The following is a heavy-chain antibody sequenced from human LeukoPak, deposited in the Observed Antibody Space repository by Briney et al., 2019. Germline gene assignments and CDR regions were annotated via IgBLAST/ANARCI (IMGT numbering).Heavy chain of an antibody. CDR3: ARDLWPHRRYYFDY. CDR2: ISYDGSNK. CDR1: GFTFSSYA. Sequence: GGSLRLSCAASGFTFSSYAMHWVRQAPGKGLEWVAAISYDGSNKYYADSVKGRFTISRDNSKNTLYLQMNSLRAEDTAVYYCARDLWPHRRYYFDYWGQGTLVTVSS. V-gene: IGHV3-30-3*01. J-gene: IGHJ4*02. D-gene: IGHD2-21*01.